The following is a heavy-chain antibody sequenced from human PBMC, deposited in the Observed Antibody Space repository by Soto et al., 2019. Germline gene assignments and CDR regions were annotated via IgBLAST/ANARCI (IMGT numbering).Heavy chain of an antibody. D-gene: IGHD6-6*01. V-gene: IGHV1-69*01. CDR2: LIPIFGAA. Sequence: QMQLVQSGAEVRKPGSSVKVSCKISGGTFTNYVISWLRQAPGQGLEWMGGLIPIFGAANLAQKFQGRVTITADESTRTVNMELSSLTSEDTAVYYCARGRSSPNFDPWGQGTLVTVSS. J-gene: IGHJ5*02. CDR1: GGTFTNYV. CDR3: ARGRSSPNFDP.